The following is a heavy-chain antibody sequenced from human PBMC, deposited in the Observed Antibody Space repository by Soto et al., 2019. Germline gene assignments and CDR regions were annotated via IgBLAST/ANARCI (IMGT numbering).Heavy chain of an antibody. Sequence: PGGSLRLSCAASGFTFSGSAMHWVRQASGKGPEWVGRIRSKANSYATAYAASVKGRFTISRDDSKNTAYLQMNSLKTEDTAVYYCTRHLPNYYDSSGLFYYYGMDVWGQGTTVTVSS. D-gene: IGHD3-22*01. J-gene: IGHJ6*02. CDR1: GFTFSGSA. CDR2: IRSKANSYAT. V-gene: IGHV3-73*01. CDR3: TRHLPNYYDSSGLFYYYGMDV.